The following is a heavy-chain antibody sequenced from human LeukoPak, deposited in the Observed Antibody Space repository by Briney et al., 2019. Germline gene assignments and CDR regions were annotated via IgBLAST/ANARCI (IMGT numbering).Heavy chain of an antibody. V-gene: IGHV1-24*01. Sequence: ASVKVSCKVSGYTLTELSMHWVRQAPGKGLEWMGGFDPEDGETIYAQKFQGRVTMTEDTSTSTAYMELRSLRSDDTAVYYCAKTDPIGDYWGQGTLVTVSS. J-gene: IGHJ4*02. CDR2: FDPEDGET. CDR1: GYTLTELS. D-gene: IGHD1-1*01. CDR3: AKTDPIGDY.